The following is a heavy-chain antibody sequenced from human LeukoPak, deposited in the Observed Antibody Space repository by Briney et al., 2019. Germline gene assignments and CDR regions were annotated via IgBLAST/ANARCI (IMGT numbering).Heavy chain of an antibody. D-gene: IGHD4-11*01. CDR3: ARSRATVTTYYFDY. Sequence: GASVKVSCKASGYTFTSYDINWVRQAPGQGLEWMGCMNPNSGNTGYAQKFQGRVTMTRNTSISTAYMELSSLRSEDTAVYYCARSRATVTTYYFDYWGQGTLVTVSS. CDR2: MNPNSGNT. CDR1: GYTFTSYD. V-gene: IGHV1-8*01. J-gene: IGHJ4*02.